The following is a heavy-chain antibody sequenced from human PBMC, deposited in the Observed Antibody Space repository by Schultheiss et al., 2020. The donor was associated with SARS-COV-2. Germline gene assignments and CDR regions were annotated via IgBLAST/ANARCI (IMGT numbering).Heavy chain of an antibody. CDR3: ARQPEDFRGAPVSAFDI. CDR1: GFTFSNAW. J-gene: IGHJ3*02. D-gene: IGHD1-14*01. V-gene: IGHV3-53*04. Sequence: GGSLRLSCAASGFTFSNAWMSWVRQAPGKGLVWVSVIYSGGSTYYADSVKGRFTISRHNSKNTLYLQMNSLRAEDTAVYYCARQPEDFRGAPVSAFDIWGQGTMVTVSS. CDR2: IYSGGST.